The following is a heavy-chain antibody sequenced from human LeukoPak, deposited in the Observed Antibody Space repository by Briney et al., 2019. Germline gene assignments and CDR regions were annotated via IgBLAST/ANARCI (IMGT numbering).Heavy chain of an antibody. CDR3: AKSPTGTRYFADF. V-gene: IGHV3-30*04. CDR1: GFTFSSYA. J-gene: IGHJ4*02. CDR2: ISYDGSNK. Sequence: GGSLRLSCAASGFTFSSYAMHWVRQAPGKGLEWVAVISYDGSNKYYADSVRGRFTVSRDPSKNTLYLQMNSLRVADAAVYYCAKSPTGTRYFADFWGQGTLVTVSS. D-gene: IGHD1-1*01.